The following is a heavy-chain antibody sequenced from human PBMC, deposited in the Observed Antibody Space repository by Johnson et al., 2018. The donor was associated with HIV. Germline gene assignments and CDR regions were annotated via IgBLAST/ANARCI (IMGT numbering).Heavy chain of an antibody. Sequence: QVQLVESGGGVVQPGRSLRLSCAASGFTFSSYGMHWVRQAPGKGLEWVAVISYDGSNKYYADSVKGRFTISRDNSKNTLYLQMNSLRAEDTAVYYCAREGYGGWAFDIWGQGTMVTVSS. CDR1: GFTFSSYG. CDR2: ISYDGSNK. D-gene: IGHD4-23*01. V-gene: IGHV3-30*19. CDR3: AREGYGGWAFDI. J-gene: IGHJ3*02.